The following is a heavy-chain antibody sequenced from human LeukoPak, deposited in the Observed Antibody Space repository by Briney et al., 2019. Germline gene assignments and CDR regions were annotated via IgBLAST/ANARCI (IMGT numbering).Heavy chain of an antibody. CDR3: AREAVYYDYVWGSYRYKTGAFDI. D-gene: IGHD3-16*02. Sequence: PSETLSLTCAVYGGSFSGYYWSWIRQPPGKGLEWIGEINHSGSTNYNPSLKSGVTISVDTSKNQFSLKLSSVTAADTAVYYCAREAVYYDYVWGSYRYKTGAFDIWGQGTMVTVSS. CDR1: GGSFSGYY. CDR2: INHSGST. J-gene: IGHJ3*02. V-gene: IGHV4-34*01.